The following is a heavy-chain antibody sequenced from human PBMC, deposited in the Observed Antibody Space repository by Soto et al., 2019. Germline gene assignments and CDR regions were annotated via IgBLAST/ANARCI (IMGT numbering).Heavy chain of an antibody. Sequence: GGSLRLSCVASGFTFSTYAIHWFRQAPGKGLDWVAVISNDGSKKYFVDSVKGRFTISRDNSNNTVYLQMNSLRAEDTALYYCARSIAVAGLDSWGQGTLVTVSS. CDR2: ISNDGSKK. D-gene: IGHD6-19*01. CDR1: GFTFSTYA. CDR3: ARSIAVAGLDS. V-gene: IGHV3-30-3*01. J-gene: IGHJ4*02.